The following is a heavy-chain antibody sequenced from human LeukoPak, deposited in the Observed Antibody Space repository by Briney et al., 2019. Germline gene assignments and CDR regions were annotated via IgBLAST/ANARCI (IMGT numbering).Heavy chain of an antibody. Sequence: GGSLRLSCAGSGFTFSSYWMHWVRQAPGKGLEWVANIRQDGSEKYYVDSVKGRFTISRDNAKNALYLQMNSLRAEGTAVYYCARRYFEYWGQGTLVTVSS. J-gene: IGHJ4*02. V-gene: IGHV3-7*03. CDR3: ARRYFEY. CDR2: IRQDGSEK. CDR1: GFTFSSYW.